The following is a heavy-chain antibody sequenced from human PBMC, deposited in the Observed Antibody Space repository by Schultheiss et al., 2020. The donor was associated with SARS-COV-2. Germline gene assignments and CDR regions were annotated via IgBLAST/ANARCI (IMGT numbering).Heavy chain of an antibody. V-gene: IGHV3-74*01. CDR2: INSDGSST. Sequence: GGSLRLSCAASGFTFSSYWMHWVRQAPGKGLVWVSRINSDGSSTSYADSVKGRFTISRDNAKNTLYLQMNSLRAEDTAVYYCASLPSHSGYDYCNYYYGMDVWGQGTTVTVSS. D-gene: IGHD5-12*01. CDR3: ASLPSHSGYDYCNYYYGMDV. CDR1: GFTFSSYW. J-gene: IGHJ6*02.